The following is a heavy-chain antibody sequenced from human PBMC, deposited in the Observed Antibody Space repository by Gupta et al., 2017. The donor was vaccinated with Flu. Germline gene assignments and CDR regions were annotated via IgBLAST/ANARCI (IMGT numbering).Heavy chain of an antibody. D-gene: IGHD4-17*01. V-gene: IGHV3-21*01. CDR2: ISSSSSYI. J-gene: IGHJ4*02. CDR1: GFTFSAST. Sequence: EVQLVGSAGGRVKPGGSLRLSCAASGFTFSASTMNWVRQAPGKGLEWVSSISSSSSYIYYADSVKGRFTISRDNAKNSLYLQMNSLRAEDTAVYYCARGTDYDYGDYAAYWGQGTLVTVSS. CDR3: ARGTDYDYGDYAAY.